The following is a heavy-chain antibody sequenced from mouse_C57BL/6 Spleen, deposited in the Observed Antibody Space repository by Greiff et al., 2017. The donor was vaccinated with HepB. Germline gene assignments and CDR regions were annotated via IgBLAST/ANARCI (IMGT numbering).Heavy chain of an antibody. J-gene: IGHJ3*01. CDR2: IHPNSGST. D-gene: IGHD2-3*01. CDR1: GYTFTSYW. Sequence: VQLQQSGAELVKPGASVKLSCKASGYTFTSYWMHWVKQRPGQGLEWIGMIHPNSGSTNYNEKFKSKATLTVDKSSSTAYMQLSSLTSEDSAVYYCARGRDGYYERFAYWGQGTLVTVSA. CDR3: ARGRDGYYERFAY. V-gene: IGHV1-64*01.